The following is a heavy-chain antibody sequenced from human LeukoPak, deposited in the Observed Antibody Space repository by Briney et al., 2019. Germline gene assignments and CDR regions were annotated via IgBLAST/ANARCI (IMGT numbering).Heavy chain of an antibody. CDR3: AKGSSGYFFDL. D-gene: IGHD3-22*01. Sequence: GGSLRLSCAASGFIFNNYGLVWVRQAPGKGLEWVSAISNDGGGTTSADFVKRRFSVSRDNSKNTLFLQMNSLRAEDTALYYCAKGSSGYFFDLWGQGTLVTVSS. J-gene: IGHJ4*02. CDR1: GFIFNNYG. V-gene: IGHV3-23*01. CDR2: ISNDGGGT.